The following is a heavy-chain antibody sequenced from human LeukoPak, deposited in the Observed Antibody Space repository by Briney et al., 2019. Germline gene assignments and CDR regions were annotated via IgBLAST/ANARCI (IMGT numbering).Heavy chain of an antibody. CDR2: ISSSGSTI. CDR3: TRLSFDI. J-gene: IGHJ3*02. Sequence: SGGSLRLSCAASGFTFSSYSMNWVRQAPGKGLEWVSYISSSGSTIYYADSVKGRFTISRDSAKNSLYLQMDSLRDEDTAVYYCTRLSFDIWGQGTMVTVSS. V-gene: IGHV3-48*02. CDR1: GFTFSSYS.